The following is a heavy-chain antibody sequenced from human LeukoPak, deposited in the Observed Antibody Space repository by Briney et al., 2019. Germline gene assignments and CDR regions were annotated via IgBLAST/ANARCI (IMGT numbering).Heavy chain of an antibody. CDR2: IIPILGIA. V-gene: IGHV1-69*04. D-gene: IGHD3-22*01. CDR1: GYTFTGYY. Sequence: ASVKVSCKASGYTFTGYYMHWVRQAPGQGLEWMGRIIPILGIANYAQKFQGRVTITADKSTSTAYMELSSLRSEDTAVYYCAREEYYYDSSGYYPLDYWGQGTLVTVSS. CDR3: AREEYYYDSSGYYPLDY. J-gene: IGHJ4*02.